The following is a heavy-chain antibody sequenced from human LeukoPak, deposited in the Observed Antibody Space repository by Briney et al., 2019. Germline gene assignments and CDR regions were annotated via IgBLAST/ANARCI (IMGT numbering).Heavy chain of an antibody. D-gene: IGHD1-14*01. CDR1: GYSFTTYW. V-gene: IGHV5-51*01. Sequence: TGESLKISCKGSGYSFTTYWIGWVRQMPGKGLELMGSIHPGDSDTRYSPSFQGQVTISADKSISTAYLQWSSLKASDSAIFYCARHDRSDSYAPRGFDYWGRGALVTVSS. J-gene: IGHJ4*02. CDR2: IHPGDSDT. CDR3: ARHDRSDSYAPRGFDY.